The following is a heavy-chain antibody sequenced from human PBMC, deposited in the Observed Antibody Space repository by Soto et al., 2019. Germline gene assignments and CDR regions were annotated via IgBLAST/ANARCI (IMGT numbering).Heavy chain of an antibody. Sequence: QVQLVQSGPEMKKPGASVKVSCKGSGFIFTNYGFNWVRQAPGQGLERVGWVSAANGYTRSAQKFQDRLIMTTDSSTNTAYMELRGLGPDDTALYYCAKGRSIAVPEGSWGQGTLVTVSS. CDR2: VSAANGYT. CDR1: GFIFTNYG. J-gene: IGHJ4*02. CDR3: AKGRSIAVPEGS. V-gene: IGHV1-18*01. D-gene: IGHD6-19*01.